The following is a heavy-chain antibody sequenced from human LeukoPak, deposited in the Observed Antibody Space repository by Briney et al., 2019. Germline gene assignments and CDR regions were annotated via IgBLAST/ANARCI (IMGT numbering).Heavy chain of an antibody. CDR3: ALSAAGVPYYFDY. J-gene: IGHJ4*02. CDR1: GGTFSSYA. Sequence: SSVKVSCKASGGTFSSYAISWVRQAPGQGLEWMGGIIPIFGTANYAQKFQGRVTITTDESTSKAYMELSSLRSEDTAVYYCALSAAGVPYYFDYWGQGTLVTVSS. D-gene: IGHD6-13*01. CDR2: IIPIFGTA. V-gene: IGHV1-69*05.